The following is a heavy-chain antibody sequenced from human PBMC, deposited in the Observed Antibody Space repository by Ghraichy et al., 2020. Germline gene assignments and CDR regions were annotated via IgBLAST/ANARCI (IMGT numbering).Heavy chain of an antibody. D-gene: IGHD5-18*01. Sequence: GESLNISCKGSGYSFTSYWIGWVRQMPGKGLEWMGIIYPGDSDTRYSQSFQGQVTISADKPISTAYLQWSSLKASDTALYYCARQPCGTAMAGRWFDPWRQGTLLSVSS. CDR2: IYPGDSDT. CDR3: ARQPCGTAMAGRWFDP. J-gene: IGHJ5*02. CDR1: GYSFTSYW. V-gene: IGHV5-51*01.